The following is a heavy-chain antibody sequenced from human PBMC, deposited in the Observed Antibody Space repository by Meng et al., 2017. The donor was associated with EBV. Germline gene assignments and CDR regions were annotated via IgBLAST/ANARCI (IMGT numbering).Heavy chain of an antibody. Sequence: QGELGESGGEVKKPGASVKVSCKASGYTFTSYDINWVRQATGQGLEWMGWMNPNSGNTGYAQKFQGRVTMTRNTSISTAYMELSSLRSEDTAVYYCARGRGVYCSGGSCYPGWFDPWGQGTLVTVSS. CDR1: GYTFTSYD. CDR3: ARGRGVYCSGGSCYPGWFDP. J-gene: IGHJ5*02. V-gene: IGHV1-8*01. CDR2: MNPNSGNT. D-gene: IGHD2-15*01.